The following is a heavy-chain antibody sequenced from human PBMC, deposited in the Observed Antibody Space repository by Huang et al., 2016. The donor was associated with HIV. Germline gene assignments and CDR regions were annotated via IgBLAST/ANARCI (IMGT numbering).Heavy chain of an antibody. CDR1: GGSISTGNYD. D-gene: IGHD3-3*01. CDR2: LATGGGA. Sequence: QVQLQESGPGLVKPSETLSLTCTVSGGSISTGNYDGGWIRQPAGKGLEWVGHLATGGGANANPSLKSRVTMSLDTSKTQFSLKLSSVTAADSAVYYCARVESGYYDAFDIWGPGTTVTVSS. CDR3: ARVESGYYDAFDI. V-gene: IGHV4-61*09. J-gene: IGHJ3*02.